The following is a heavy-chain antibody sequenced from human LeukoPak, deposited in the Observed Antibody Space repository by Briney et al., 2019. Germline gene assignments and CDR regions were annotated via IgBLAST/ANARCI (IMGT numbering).Heavy chain of an antibody. Sequence: GGSLRLSCAASGFTFSSYAMSWVRQAPGKGLEWVSAISGSGGSAYYADSVKGRFTISRDNAKNSLYLQMNSLRAEDTAVYYCARDFEYFQHWGQGTLVTVSS. V-gene: IGHV3-23*01. CDR2: ISGSGGSA. CDR3: ARDFEYFQH. J-gene: IGHJ1*01. CDR1: GFTFSSYA.